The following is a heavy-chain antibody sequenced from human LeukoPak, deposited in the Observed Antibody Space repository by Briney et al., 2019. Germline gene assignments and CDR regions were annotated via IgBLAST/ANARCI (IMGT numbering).Heavy chain of an antibody. CDR1: GYTFTGYY. D-gene: IGHD3-22*01. CDR3: ARGLQSYDSSGSMKEPYYFDY. Sequence: ASVKVSCKASGYTFTGYYMHWVRQAPGQGLEWMGWMNPNTGNTGYAQKFQGRVTMTTDTSTSTAYMELRSLRSDDTAVYYCARGLQSYDSSGSMKEPYYFDYWGQGTLVTVSS. CDR2: MNPNTGNT. V-gene: IGHV1-8*02. J-gene: IGHJ4*02.